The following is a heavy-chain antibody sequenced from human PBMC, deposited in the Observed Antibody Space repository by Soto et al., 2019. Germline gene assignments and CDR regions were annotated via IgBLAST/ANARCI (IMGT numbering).Heavy chain of an antibody. CDR3: ASSTYRSGGSCYRGRNWFYP. J-gene: IGHJ5*02. V-gene: IGHV1-69*02. D-gene: IGHD2-15*01. CDR1: GGTFSSYT. Sequence: QVQLVQSGAEVKKPGSSVKVSCKASGGTFSSYTISWVRQAPGQGLEWMGRIIPILGIANYAQKFQGRVTITADKSTSTAYMELSSLRSEDTAVYYCASSTYRSGGSCYRGRNWFYPWGEGPLVTASS. CDR2: IIPILGIA.